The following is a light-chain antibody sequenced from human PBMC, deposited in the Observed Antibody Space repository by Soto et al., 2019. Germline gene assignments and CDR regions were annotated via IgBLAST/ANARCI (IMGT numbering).Light chain of an antibody. CDR2: AAS. CDR1: QGISTY. Sequence: DIQMTQSPSSLSASVGDRVTITCRASQGISTYLAWYQQKPGKVPKLLIYAASTLQSGVPSRFSGSGSGTDFTLTISSLQPEDVATYYCQKYNSALWTFGQGTKVDIK. CDR3: QKYNSALWT. J-gene: IGKJ1*01. V-gene: IGKV1-27*01.